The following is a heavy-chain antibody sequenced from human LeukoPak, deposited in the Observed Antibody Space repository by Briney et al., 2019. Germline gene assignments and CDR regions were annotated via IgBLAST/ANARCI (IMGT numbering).Heavy chain of an antibody. V-gene: IGHV3-30*02. D-gene: IGHD4-11*01. CDR3: ASPTVTTAFYDY. J-gene: IGHJ4*02. Sequence: GGSLRLSCGASGFTFSSYGMHWVRQAPGKGLEWVAFIRYDGSNKYYADSVKGRFTISRDNSKNTLYLQMNSLRAEDTAVYYCASPTVTTAFYDYWGQGTLVTVSS. CDR1: GFTFSSYG. CDR2: IRYDGSNK.